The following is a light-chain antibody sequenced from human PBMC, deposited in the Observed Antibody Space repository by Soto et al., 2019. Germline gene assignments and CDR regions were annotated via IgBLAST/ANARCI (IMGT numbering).Light chain of an antibody. CDR2: DAS. CDR3: QQYDSYPFT. J-gene: IGKJ3*01. V-gene: IGKV1-5*02. Sequence: DIQMTQSPSTLSASVGDRVTIICWASQSISSWLAWYQQKPGRAPKLLIYDASSLESGVPSRFSGSESGTEFTLTISSLQPDDFATYYCQQYDSYPFTFGPGTKVDIE. CDR1: QSISSW.